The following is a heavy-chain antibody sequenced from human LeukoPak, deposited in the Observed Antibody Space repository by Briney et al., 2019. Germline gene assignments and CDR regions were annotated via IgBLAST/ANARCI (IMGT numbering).Heavy chain of an antibody. CDR2: ISSSSSYI. D-gene: IGHD2-2*01. CDR1: GFTFSSYS. V-gene: IGHV3-21*01. Sequence: GGSLRLSCAASGFTFSSYSMNWVRQAPGKGLEWVSSISSSSSYIYYADSVKGRFTISRDNAKNSLYLQMNSLRAEDTAVYYCARARGEDLVVGGVLKQYSYYGLDVWGQGTTVTVSS. CDR3: ARARGEDLVVGGVLKQYSYYGLDV. J-gene: IGHJ6*02.